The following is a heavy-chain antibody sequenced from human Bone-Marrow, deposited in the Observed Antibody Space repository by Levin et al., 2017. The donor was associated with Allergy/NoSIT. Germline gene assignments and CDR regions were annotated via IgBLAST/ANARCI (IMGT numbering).Heavy chain of an antibody. D-gene: IGHD6-13*01. CDR2: INPSGGST. J-gene: IGHJ4*02. CDR3: ASSSSLPEYFDY. Sequence: GESLKISCKASGYTFTSYFIHWVRQAPGQGLEWMGIINPSGGSTNYAQQFQGRVTMTRDTSTSTGYMELSNRRPEDTAVYYCASSSSLPEYFDYWGQGTLVTVSS. V-gene: IGHV1-46*01. CDR1: GYTFTSYF.